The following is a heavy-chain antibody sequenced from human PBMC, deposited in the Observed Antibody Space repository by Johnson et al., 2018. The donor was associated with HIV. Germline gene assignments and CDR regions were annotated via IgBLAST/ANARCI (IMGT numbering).Heavy chain of an antibody. CDR3: ARDESSRLQLTGNDAFDI. CDR1: GFTFSSYA. CDR2: ISFDGSNK. J-gene: IGHJ3*02. Sequence: QMLFVESGGGVVQPGRSLRLSCAASGFTFSSYAMHWVRQAPGKGLVWVAVISFDGSNKYYADSVKGRFTISRDNSKNTLYLQMNSLRAEETAVYYCARDESSRLQLTGNDAFDIWGQGTVVTVS. D-gene: IGHD6-13*01. V-gene: IGHV3-30*04.